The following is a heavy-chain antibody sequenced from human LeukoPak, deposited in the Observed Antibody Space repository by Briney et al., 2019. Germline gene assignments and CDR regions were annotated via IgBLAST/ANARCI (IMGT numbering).Heavy chain of an antibody. CDR1: GGTFSSYA. Sequence: EASVKVSCKASGGTFSSYAISWVRQAPGQGLEWMGGIIPIFGTANYAQKFQGRVTITADESTSTAYMELSSLRSEDTAVYYCARGPPLAYSGTGGYYFFDYWGQGILVTVSP. CDR2: IIPIFGTA. V-gene: IGHV1-69*01. J-gene: IGHJ4*02. CDR3: ARGPPLAYSGTGGYYFFDY. D-gene: IGHD3-22*01.